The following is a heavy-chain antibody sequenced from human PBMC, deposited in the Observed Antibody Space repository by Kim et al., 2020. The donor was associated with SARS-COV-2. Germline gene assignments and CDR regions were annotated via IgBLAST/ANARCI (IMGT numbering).Heavy chain of an antibody. CDR1: GFTVIDYT. J-gene: IGHJ4*02. Sequence: GGSLRLSCAASGFTVIDYTMTWVRQAPGKGLEWVSTISSSASDGSTYYADSVKGRFTISRDSSKNTLYLQMSSLTAEDTAVYYCAKDPAVAMSDWVYWGQGTLVTVSS. CDR3: AKDPAVAMSDWVY. D-gene: IGHD6-19*01. V-gene: IGHV3-23*01. CDR2: ISSSASDGST.